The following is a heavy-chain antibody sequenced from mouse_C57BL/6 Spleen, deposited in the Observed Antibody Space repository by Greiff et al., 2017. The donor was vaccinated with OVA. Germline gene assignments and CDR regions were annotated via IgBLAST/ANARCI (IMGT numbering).Heavy chain of an antibody. CDR1: GYTFTSYG. D-gene: IGHD1-1*01. Sequence: QVQLQQSGAELARPGASVKLSCKASGYTFTSYGISWVKQRTGQGLEWIGEIYPRSGNTYYNEKFKGKATLTADKSSSTAYMELRSLTSEDSAVYFCVNYYGRGGYFDVWGTGTTVTVSS. V-gene: IGHV1-81*01. CDR3: VNYYGRGGYFDV. CDR2: IYPRSGNT. J-gene: IGHJ1*03.